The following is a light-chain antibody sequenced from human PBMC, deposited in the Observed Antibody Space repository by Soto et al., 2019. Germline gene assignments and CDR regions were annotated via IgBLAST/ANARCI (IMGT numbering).Light chain of an antibody. V-gene: IGKV3-15*01. CDR2: GAS. CDR3: QQYNNWPRT. J-gene: IGKJ1*01. Sequence: EVVLTQSPVTLSLSPGERATLSCGASQSVSSNLAWYQQKPGQAPRLLIYGASTRATGIPARFSGSGSGTEFTLTISSLQSEDFAVYYCQQYNNWPRTFGQGTKVDI. CDR1: QSVSSN.